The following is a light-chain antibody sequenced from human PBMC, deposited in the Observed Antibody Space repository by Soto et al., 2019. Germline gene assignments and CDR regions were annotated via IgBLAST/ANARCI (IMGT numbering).Light chain of an antibody. CDR1: QSMSYW. CDR3: QQYNNYWCLT. J-gene: IGKJ4*01. CDR2: KAT. Sequence: DIQMTQSPSTLSASVGDRVTITCRASQSMSYWLAWYQQKPGKAPKHLIYKATNLEAGVPSRFSGSGSGTEFALTISSLQPDDVSADYCQQYNNYWCLTFGGGTRVEIK. V-gene: IGKV1-5*03.